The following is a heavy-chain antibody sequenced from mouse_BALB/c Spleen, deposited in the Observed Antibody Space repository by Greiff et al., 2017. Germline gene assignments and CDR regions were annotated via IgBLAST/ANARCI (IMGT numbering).Heavy chain of an antibody. Sequence: EVKLQESGPELVKPGASVKISCKASGYTFTDYNMHWVKQSHGKSLEWIGYIYPYNGGTGYNQKFKSKATLTVDNSSSTAYMELRSLTSEDSAVYYCARCYDYDEGYAMDYWGQGTSVTVSS. V-gene: IGHV1S29*02. CDR1: GYTFTDYN. D-gene: IGHD2-4*01. CDR2: IYPYNGGT. CDR3: ARCYDYDEGYAMDY. J-gene: IGHJ4*01.